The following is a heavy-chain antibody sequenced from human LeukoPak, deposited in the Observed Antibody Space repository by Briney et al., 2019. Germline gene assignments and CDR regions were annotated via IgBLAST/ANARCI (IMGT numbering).Heavy chain of an antibody. D-gene: IGHD3-10*01. J-gene: IGHJ5*02. CDR2: INAGNGNT. CDR1: GYTFTSYA. V-gene: IGHV1-3*01. CDR3: ARDRVRGVMVGNWFDP. Sequence: GASVKVSCKASGYTFTSYAMHWVRQAPGQRLEWMGWINAGNGNTKYSQKFQGRVTITRDTSASTAYMELSSLRSEDTAVYYCARDRVRGVMVGNWFDPWGQGTLVTASS.